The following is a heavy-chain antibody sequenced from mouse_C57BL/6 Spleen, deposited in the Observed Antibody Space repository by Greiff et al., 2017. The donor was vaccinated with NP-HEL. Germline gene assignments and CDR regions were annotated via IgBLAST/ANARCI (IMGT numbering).Heavy chain of an antibody. CDR1: GYTFTSYW. J-gene: IGHJ2*01. D-gene: IGHD4-1*02. Sequence: VQLQQPGAELVRPGTSVKLSCKASGYTFTSYWMHWVKQRPGQGLEWIGVIDPSDSYTNYNQKFKGKATLTVDTSSSTAYMQLSSLTSEDSAVYYCARRPTGTGLDYWGQGTTLTVSS. V-gene: IGHV1-59*01. CDR3: ARRPTGTGLDY. CDR2: IDPSDSYT.